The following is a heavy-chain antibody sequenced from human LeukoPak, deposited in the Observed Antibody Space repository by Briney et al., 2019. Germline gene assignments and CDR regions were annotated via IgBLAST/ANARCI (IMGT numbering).Heavy chain of an antibody. J-gene: IGHJ4*02. D-gene: IGHD6-13*01. CDR2: IGDSDGRT. Sequence: GGSLRLSCAGSGFTFSSYGMSWVRQAPGKGLEWVSGIGDSDGRTYYTDSVKGRFTISRDNSKNTLYLQMNSLRAEDTAVYYCARPVGLYSSSWGFDYWGQGTLVTVSS. CDR3: ARPVGLYSSSWGFDY. V-gene: IGHV3-23*01. CDR1: GFTFSSYG.